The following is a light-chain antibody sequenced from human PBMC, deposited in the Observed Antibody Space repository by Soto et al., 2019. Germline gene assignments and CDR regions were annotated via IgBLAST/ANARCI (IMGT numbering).Light chain of an antibody. Sequence: DIQMTQSPSTLSAFVGDRVTITCRASQSISSWLAWYQQKPGKAVKLQIYKASSLKSGVPSRFSGSGSGTEFTLTISSLQPDDFATYYCQQYDNYARTFGQGTKVQIK. J-gene: IGKJ1*01. CDR3: QQYDNYART. CDR1: QSISSW. V-gene: IGKV1-5*03. CDR2: KAS.